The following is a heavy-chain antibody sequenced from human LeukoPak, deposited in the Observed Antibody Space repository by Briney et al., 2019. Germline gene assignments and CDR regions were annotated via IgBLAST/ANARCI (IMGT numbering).Heavy chain of an antibody. J-gene: IGHJ4*02. CDR1: GASISHYY. CDR3: ARLGSYHDF. V-gene: IGHV4-4*09. CDR2: IHTSGGS. Sequence: SQTLPLTCTVSGASISHYYWSRIRQTPAKGLEWMGHIHTSGGSTYYPSLKSRLTMSIDTSRNQLSLKLTSVTAADTAVYFCARLGSYHDFWGQGALVTVSS. D-gene: IGHD1-26*01.